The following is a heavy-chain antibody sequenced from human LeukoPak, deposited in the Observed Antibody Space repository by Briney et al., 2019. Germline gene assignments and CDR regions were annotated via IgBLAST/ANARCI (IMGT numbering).Heavy chain of an antibody. CDR3: ARDRVSYVY. Sequence: GGSLRLSCAASGFTFSSYWVRWVRPPPGKGREWVANIKQDESEKYYVDSVKGRFTISRDNAKNSLYLQMNRLRAEDTAVYYCARDRVSYVYWGQGTLVTVSS. V-gene: IGHV3-7*01. J-gene: IGHJ4*02. CDR2: IKQDESEK. CDR1: GFTFSSYW. D-gene: IGHD2-21*01.